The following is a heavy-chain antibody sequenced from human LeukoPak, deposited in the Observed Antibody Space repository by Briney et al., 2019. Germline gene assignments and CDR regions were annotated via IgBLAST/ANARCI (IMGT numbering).Heavy chain of an antibody. V-gene: IGHV3-23*01. CDR3: AKGVRLWFAFYFDY. CDR2: ISGNGYNT. CDR1: GFTLGNYA. D-gene: IGHD3-10*01. J-gene: IGHJ4*02. Sequence: GGSLRLSCAASGFTLGNYAMSWVRQAPGKGLEWVSAISGNGYNTYYADSVKGRFTISSKSSGNTLYLQMHNLRAEDTAVYYCAKGVRLWFAFYFDYWGQGTLVTVSS.